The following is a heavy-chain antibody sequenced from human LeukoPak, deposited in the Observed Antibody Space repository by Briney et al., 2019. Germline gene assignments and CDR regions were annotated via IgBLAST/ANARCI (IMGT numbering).Heavy chain of an antibody. CDR3: ARDTDIVATITIDY. D-gene: IGHD5-12*01. Sequence: ASVKVSCMASGYTFTSYGISWVRQAPGQGLEWMGWISAYNGNTNYAQKLQGRVTMTTDTSTSTAYMELRSLRSDDTAVYYCARDTDIVATITIDYWGQGTLVTVSS. J-gene: IGHJ4*02. CDR2: ISAYNGNT. V-gene: IGHV1-18*01. CDR1: GYTFTSYG.